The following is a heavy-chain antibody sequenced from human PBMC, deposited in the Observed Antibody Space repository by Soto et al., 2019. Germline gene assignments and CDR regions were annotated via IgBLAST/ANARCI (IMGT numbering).Heavy chain of an antibody. CDR3: ARYKWITMGRGGPTYYSGMDR. J-gene: IGHJ6*02. V-gene: IGHV1-69*01. CDR1: GGTFSSYA. D-gene: IGHD3-10*01. Sequence: QVQLVQSGAEVKKPGTSVKVSCKASGGTFSSYAISWVRQSPGQGLEWMGGIIPIFCTANYAQKFQGRVTITADESTSTDYMEMSRLRSEDTAAYYCARYKWITMGRGGPTYYSGMDRWGQGTTVAVS. CDR2: IIPIFCTA.